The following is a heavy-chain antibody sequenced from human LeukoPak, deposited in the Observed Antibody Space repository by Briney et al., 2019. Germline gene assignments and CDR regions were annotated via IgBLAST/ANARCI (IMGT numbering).Heavy chain of an antibody. CDR2: IYYSGST. V-gene: IGHV4-39*07. CDR1: GGSISNNNYH. CDR3: ARDEYSSGWYHDY. J-gene: IGHJ4*02. Sequence: PSETLSLTCTVSGGSISNNNYHWGCIRQPPGKGLEWVGTIYYSGSTNYNPSLKSRVTISVDTSKNQFSLKLSSVTAADTAVYYCARDEYSSGWYHDYWGQGTLVTVPS. D-gene: IGHD6-19*01.